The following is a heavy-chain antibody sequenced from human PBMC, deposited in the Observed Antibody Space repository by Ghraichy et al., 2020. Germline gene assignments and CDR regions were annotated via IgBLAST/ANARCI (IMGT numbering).Heavy chain of an antibody. V-gene: IGHV3-53*01. Sequence: GGSLRLSCAASGFTVSSNYMSWVRQAPGKGLEWVSVIYSGGSTYYADSVKGRFTISRDNSKNTLYLQMNSLRAEDTAVYYCARDLVLDYYDSSGYRGPGDWYFDLWGRGTLVTVSS. J-gene: IGHJ2*01. D-gene: IGHD3-22*01. CDR3: ARDLVLDYYDSSGYRGPGDWYFDL. CDR1: GFTVSSNY. CDR2: IYSGGST.